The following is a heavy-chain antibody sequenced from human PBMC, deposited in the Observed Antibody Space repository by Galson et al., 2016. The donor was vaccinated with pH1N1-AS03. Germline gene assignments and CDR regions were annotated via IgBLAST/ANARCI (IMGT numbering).Heavy chain of an antibody. D-gene: IGHD3-3*01. CDR1: GGSISTYY. Sequence: LTCSVSGGSISTYYWSWIRQPPGKGLEWIGFIHYSGSTSYSPSLKSRVTISVDASKNQLSLKLSSVTAADTAIYYCAKEWSAFDLWGQGTMVTVSS. J-gene: IGHJ3*01. CDR3: AKEWSAFDL. CDR2: IHYSGST. V-gene: IGHV4-59*01.